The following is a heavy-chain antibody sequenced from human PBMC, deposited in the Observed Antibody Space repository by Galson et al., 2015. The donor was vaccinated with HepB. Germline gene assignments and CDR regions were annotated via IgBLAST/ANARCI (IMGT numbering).Heavy chain of an antibody. CDR3: ARVSSNWNYEDAFDI. V-gene: IGHV1-69*13. J-gene: IGHJ3*02. Sequence: SVKVSCKASGGTFSSYAISWVRQAPGQGLEWMGGIIPIFGTANYAQKFQGRVTITADESTSTAYMELSSLRSEDTAVYYCARVSSNWNYEDAFDIWGQGTMVTVSS. D-gene: IGHD1-7*01. CDR1: GGTFSSYA. CDR2: IIPIFGTA.